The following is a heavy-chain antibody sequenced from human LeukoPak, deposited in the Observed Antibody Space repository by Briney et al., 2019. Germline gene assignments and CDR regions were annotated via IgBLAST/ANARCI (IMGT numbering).Heavy chain of an antibody. D-gene: IGHD3-22*01. CDR1: GFTFSNYW. Sequence: GGSLRLSCAASGFTFSNYWMHWVRQAPGKGLVWVARINSDGSTTNYADSVKGRFTISRDNSKNTLYLQMSSLRAEDTAIYYCVKDLSGHYSFDYWGQGTLVTASS. J-gene: IGHJ4*02. CDR3: VKDLSGHYSFDY. CDR2: INSDGSTT. V-gene: IGHV3-74*01.